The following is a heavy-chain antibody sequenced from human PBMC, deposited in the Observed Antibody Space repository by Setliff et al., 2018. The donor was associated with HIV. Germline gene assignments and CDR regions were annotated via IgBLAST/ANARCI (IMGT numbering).Heavy chain of an antibody. CDR3: ARVPYSSGY. J-gene: IGHJ4*02. CDR1: GYTFSTYS. V-gene: IGHV1-18*01. D-gene: IGHD6-19*01. Sequence: GASVKVSCKASGYTFSTYSITWVRQAPGQGLEWMGWVSAYNGHTDFAQKFQGRITLTTDTSSNTAYMELRSLKSDDTAVYYCARVPYSSGYWGQGTLVTVSS. CDR2: VSAYNGHT.